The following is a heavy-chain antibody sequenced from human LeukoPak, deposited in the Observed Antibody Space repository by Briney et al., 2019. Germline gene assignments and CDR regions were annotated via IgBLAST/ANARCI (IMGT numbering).Heavy chain of an antibody. Sequence: GGSLRLSCAASGFTFSSYSMNWVRQAPGKGLEWVPSISSSSSYIYYADSVKGRFTISRDNAKNSLYLQMNSLRAEDTAVYYCARDGGQYSSSWYGSRMWVDYWGQGTLVTVCS. CDR1: GFTFSSYS. CDR2: ISSSSSYI. V-gene: IGHV3-21*01. J-gene: IGHJ4*02. D-gene: IGHD6-13*01. CDR3: ARDGGQYSSSWYGSRMWVDY.